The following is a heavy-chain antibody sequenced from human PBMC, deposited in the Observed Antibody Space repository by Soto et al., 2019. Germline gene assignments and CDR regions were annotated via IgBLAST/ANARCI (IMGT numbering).Heavy chain of an antibody. D-gene: IGHD4-4*01. V-gene: IGHV3-30*18. J-gene: IGHJ6*02. CDR1: GFTFSSYG. CDR2: ISYDGSNK. Sequence: QVQLVESGGGVVQPGRSLRISCAASGFTFSSYGMHWVRQAPGKGLEWVAVISYDGSNKYYADSVKGRFTISRDNSKNTLYLQMNSLRAEDTAVYYCAKLSTVTNYYGMDVWGQGTTVTVSS. CDR3: AKLSTVTNYYGMDV.